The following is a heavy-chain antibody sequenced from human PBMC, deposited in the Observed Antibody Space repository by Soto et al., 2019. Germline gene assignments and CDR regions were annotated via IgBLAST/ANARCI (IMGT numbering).Heavy chain of an antibody. J-gene: IGHJ6*02. D-gene: IGHD2-2*01. CDR1: GYSSTSHW. CDR3: ARQDYSNYRGGMDV. Sequence: GESLKISCKTSGYSSTSHWIAWVRQMPGKGLEWMGIIYPSDSDIRYRPSFQGQVTISVDKSISTAYLQWSSLKASDTATYYCARQDYSNYRGGMDVWGQGTTVTVSS. V-gene: IGHV5-51*01. CDR2: IYPSDSDI.